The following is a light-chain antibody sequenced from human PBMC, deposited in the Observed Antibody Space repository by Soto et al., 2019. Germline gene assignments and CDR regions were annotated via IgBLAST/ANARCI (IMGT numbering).Light chain of an antibody. CDR1: SSDVGSYNL. V-gene: IGLV2-23*01. J-gene: IGLJ2*01. CDR3: CSYAGTGIV. Sequence: QSALTQPASVSGSPGQSITISCTRTSSDVGSYNLVSWYQRHPDQAPKLIIYEGSKRPSGVSNRFSGSKSGNTASLTISGLQDEDEAEYYCCSYAGTGIVFGGGTKLTVL. CDR2: EGS.